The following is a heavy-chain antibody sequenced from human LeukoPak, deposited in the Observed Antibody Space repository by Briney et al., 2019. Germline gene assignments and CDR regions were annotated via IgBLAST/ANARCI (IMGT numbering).Heavy chain of an antibody. V-gene: IGHV3-23*01. Sequence: GRSLRLSCAASGFTFSSYAMSWVRQAPGKGLEWVSAISGSGGSTYYADSVKGRFTISRDNSKNTLYLQMNGLRAEDTAVYYCARGGGYVEYWGQGTLVTVSS. J-gene: IGHJ4*02. CDR1: GFTFSSYA. D-gene: IGHD2-15*01. CDR2: ISGSGGST. CDR3: ARGGGYVEY.